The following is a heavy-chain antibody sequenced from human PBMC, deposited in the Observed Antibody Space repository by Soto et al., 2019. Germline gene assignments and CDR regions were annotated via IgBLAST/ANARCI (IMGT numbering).Heavy chain of an antibody. V-gene: IGHV3-7*01. Sequence: PGGSLRLSCVASGFTFWGGWMSWVRQAPGKGLEWVANIKQDGSAKQYLDSVRGRFTISRDNSKNSVYLQMNSLRAEDTALYYCARDFYGGFSYGPGDNWGQGTLVTVSS. J-gene: IGHJ4*02. CDR1: GFTFWGGW. CDR2: IKQDGSAK. CDR3: ARDFYGGFSYGPGDN. D-gene: IGHD2-15*01.